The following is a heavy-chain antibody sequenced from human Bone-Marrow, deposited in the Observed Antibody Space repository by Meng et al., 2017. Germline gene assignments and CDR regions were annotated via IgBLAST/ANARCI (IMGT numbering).Heavy chain of an antibody. D-gene: IGHD5-18*01. Sequence: ASVKVSCKASGYTFTSYDINWVRQATGQGLEWMGWMNPNSGNTGYAQKFQGRVTMTRNTSISTAYMELSSLRSEDTAVYYCARGPRYKRGYYYGMDVWGQGTTVTGSS. CDR3: ARGPRYKRGYYYGMDV. CDR2: MNPNSGNT. V-gene: IGHV1-8*01. CDR1: GYTFTSYD. J-gene: IGHJ6*02.